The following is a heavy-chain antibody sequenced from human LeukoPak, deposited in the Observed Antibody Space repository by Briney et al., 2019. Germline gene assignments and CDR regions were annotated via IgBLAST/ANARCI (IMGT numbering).Heavy chain of an antibody. V-gene: IGHV4-59*01. J-gene: IGHJ4*02. CDR1: GGSISSYY. Sequence: SETLSLTCTVSGGSISSYYWSWIRQPPGKRLEWIGYIHYSGSTNYNPSLRGRVTISLDMSKNQFSLKLSSVTAADTAVYYCARGLLLWFGELPEYYFDYWGQGTLVTVSS. CDR3: ARGLLLWFGELPEYYFDY. D-gene: IGHD3-10*01. CDR2: IHYSGST.